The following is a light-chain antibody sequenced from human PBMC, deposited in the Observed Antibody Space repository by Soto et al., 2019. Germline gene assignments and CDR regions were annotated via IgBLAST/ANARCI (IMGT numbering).Light chain of an antibody. J-gene: IGKJ4*01. V-gene: IGKV3-11*01. Sequence: EIVLTQSPATLSLSPGERATLSCRASQSVNRYLAWYQQKPGQAPRLLIYDASTRATGIPARFSGSGSGTDFPPTISSLEPEDFAVYYCQQRANWPPLTFGGGTKVEIK. CDR3: QQRANWPPLT. CDR1: QSVNRY. CDR2: DAS.